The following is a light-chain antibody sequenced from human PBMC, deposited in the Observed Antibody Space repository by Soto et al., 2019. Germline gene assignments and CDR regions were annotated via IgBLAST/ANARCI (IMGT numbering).Light chain of an antibody. J-gene: IGKJ1*01. Sequence: ELVLTQSPATLSVSLGDSATLSCRASQSVSSSYLAWYQQKPGQAPRLLIYGASSRATGIPDRFSGSGSGTDFTLTISRLEPEDFAVYYCQQYGSSPWTFGQGTKVDIK. CDR1: QSVSSSY. CDR2: GAS. CDR3: QQYGSSPWT. V-gene: IGKV3-20*01.